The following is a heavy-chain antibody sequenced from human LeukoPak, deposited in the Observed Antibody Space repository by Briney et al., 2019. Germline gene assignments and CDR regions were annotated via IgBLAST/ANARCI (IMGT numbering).Heavy chain of an antibody. CDR3: AHFKGGSFDF. V-gene: IGHV4-39*01. D-gene: IGHD3-9*01. Sequence: SETLALTCAVSDGSIRSSAYYWGWIRQPPGKGLEWIGSIYYSGNTYYNPSLKSRVTISVDTSKNQFSLKLTSVTAADTAVYYCAHFKGGSFDFWGQGTTVTVSS. CDR2: IYYSGNT. CDR1: DGSIRSSAYY. J-gene: IGHJ6*02.